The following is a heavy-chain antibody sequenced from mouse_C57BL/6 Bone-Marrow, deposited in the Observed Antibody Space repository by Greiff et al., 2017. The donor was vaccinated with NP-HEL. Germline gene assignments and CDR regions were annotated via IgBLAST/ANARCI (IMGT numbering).Heavy chain of an antibody. V-gene: IGHV1-22*01. CDR3: ARWGSGYVDY. CDR2: INPNNGGT. CDR1: GYTFTDYN. D-gene: IGHD3-2*02. Sequence: EVKLEESGPELVKPGASVKMSCKASGYTFTDYNMHWVKQSHGKSLEWIGYINPNNGGTSYNQKFKGKATLTVNKSSSTAYMELRSLTSEDSAVYYCARWGSGYVDYWGQGTTLTVSS. J-gene: IGHJ2*01.